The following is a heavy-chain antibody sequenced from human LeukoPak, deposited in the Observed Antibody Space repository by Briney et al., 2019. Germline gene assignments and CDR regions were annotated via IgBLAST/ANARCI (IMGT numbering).Heavy chain of an antibody. Sequence: PGGSLRLSCAASGFTFSTYAMSWVRQAPGKGLEWVAVISYDGSNKYYADSVKGRFTISRDNSKNTLYLQMNSLRAEDTAVYYCAKPADSSSWYYSLDYWGQGTLVTVSS. J-gene: IGHJ4*02. CDR2: ISYDGSNK. D-gene: IGHD6-13*01. CDR3: AKPADSSSWYYSLDY. CDR1: GFTFSTYA. V-gene: IGHV3-30*18.